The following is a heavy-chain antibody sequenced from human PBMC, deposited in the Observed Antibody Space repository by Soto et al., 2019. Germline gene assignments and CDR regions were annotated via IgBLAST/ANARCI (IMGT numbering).Heavy chain of an antibody. J-gene: IGHJ4*02. CDR3: SRETLWFGDSPKS. CDR2: INGDGSST. Sequence: EVQLVESGGGSVQTGGSLRISCAASGFTFGSYWMDWVRQAPGKGLVWVSRINGDGSSTTYADSVKGRFTISRDNAYHTLSLQMNRLRADDTAVYYCSRETLWFGDSPKSGGQGTLVTVSS. V-gene: IGHV3-74*01. CDR1: GFTFGSYW. D-gene: IGHD3-10*01.